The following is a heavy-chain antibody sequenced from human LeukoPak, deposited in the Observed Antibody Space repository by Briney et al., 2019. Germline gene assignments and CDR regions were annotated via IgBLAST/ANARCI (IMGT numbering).Heavy chain of an antibody. V-gene: IGHV4-59*10. CDR3: ARGVTTTRIDY. Sequence: SETLSLTCAVYGGSFSGYYWSWIRQPAGKGLEWIGRIYTSGSTNYNPSLKSRVTMSVDTSKNQFSLKLSSVTAADTAVYYCARGVTTTRIDYWGQGTLVTVSS. CDR2: IYTSGST. J-gene: IGHJ4*02. CDR1: GGSFSGYY. D-gene: IGHD2-21*02.